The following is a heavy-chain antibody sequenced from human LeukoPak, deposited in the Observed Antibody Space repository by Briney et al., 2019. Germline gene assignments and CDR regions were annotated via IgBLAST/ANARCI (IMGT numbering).Heavy chain of an antibody. Sequence: GESLKISCKGSGYSFTSYLIGWVRPMPGKGLEWIGTIYPRDSDTRYSPSLQGQVTISVDKPISTVYLQWSSLKASDTAMYYCARHGDTAMGLFFVYWGQGTLVTVSS. CDR1: GYSFTSYL. V-gene: IGHV5-51*01. D-gene: IGHD5-18*01. CDR3: ARHGDTAMGLFFVY. CDR2: IYPRDSDT. J-gene: IGHJ4*02.